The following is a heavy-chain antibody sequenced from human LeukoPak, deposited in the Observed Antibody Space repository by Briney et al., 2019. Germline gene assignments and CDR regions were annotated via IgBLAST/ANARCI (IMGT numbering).Heavy chain of an antibody. J-gene: IGHJ5*02. V-gene: IGHV3-21*01. CDR2: ISSSSNYI. CDR3: ARDYLVVPAAMWWFDP. Sequence: GGSLRLSCAASGFTFDSYSMSWVRQAPGKGLEWVSSISSSSNYIYYADSVRGRFTIPRDNAKNSLYLQMNSLRAEDTAVYYCARDYLVVPAAMWWFDPWGQGTLVTVSS. D-gene: IGHD2-2*01. CDR1: GFTFDSYS.